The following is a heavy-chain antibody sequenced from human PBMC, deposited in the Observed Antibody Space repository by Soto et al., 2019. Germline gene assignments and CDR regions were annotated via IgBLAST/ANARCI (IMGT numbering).Heavy chain of an antibody. CDR3: ARSRRTFTIFGVVIGNWFDP. Sequence: PSETLSLTCTVSGGSISSYYWSWIRQPPGKGLEWIGYIYYSGSTYYNPSLKSRVTISVDTSKNQFSLKLSSVTAADTAVYYCARSRRTFTIFGVVIGNWFDPWGQGTLVTV. V-gene: IGHV4-59*01. D-gene: IGHD3-3*01. J-gene: IGHJ5*02. CDR1: GGSISSYY. CDR2: IYYSGST.